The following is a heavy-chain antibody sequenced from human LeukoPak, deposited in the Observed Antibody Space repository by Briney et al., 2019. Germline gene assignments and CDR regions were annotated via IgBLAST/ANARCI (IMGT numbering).Heavy chain of an antibody. V-gene: IGHV1-18*01. CDR3: ARTQTDYGDYGYYYYYYMDV. Sequence: ASVKVSCKASGYTFTSCGISWVRQAPGQGLEWMGWISAYNGNTNYAQKLQGRVTMTTDTSTSTAYMELRSLRSDDTAVYYCARTQTDYGDYGYYYYYYMDVWGKGTTVTVSS. CDR1: GYTFTSCG. D-gene: IGHD4-17*01. CDR2: ISAYNGNT. J-gene: IGHJ6*03.